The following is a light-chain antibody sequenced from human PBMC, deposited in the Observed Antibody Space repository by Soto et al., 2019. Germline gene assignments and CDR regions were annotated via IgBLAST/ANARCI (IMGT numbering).Light chain of an antibody. CDR2: SNN. Sequence: QSVLTQPPSASGTPGQRVTISCSGSSSNIGSNTVNWYQQLPGTAPKLLIYSNNQRPSGVPDRFSGSKSGTSASLAISGLQCEDEADYYCAAWDDSLNCYVFGTGTKLTVL. CDR3: AAWDDSLNCYV. CDR1: SSNIGSNT. V-gene: IGLV1-44*01. J-gene: IGLJ1*01.